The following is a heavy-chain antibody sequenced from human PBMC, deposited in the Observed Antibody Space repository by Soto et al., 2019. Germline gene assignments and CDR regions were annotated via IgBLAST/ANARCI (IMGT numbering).Heavy chain of an antibody. J-gene: IGHJ6*02. CDR3: ARDRVMGQLVGYYYYYGMDV. D-gene: IGHD6-13*01. CDR1: GVSISSGGYY. Sequence: ASETLSLTCTFSGVSISSGGYYWSWIRQHPGEGLEWIGYIYYSGGTYYNPSLKSRVTISVDTSKNQFSLKLSSVTAADTAVYYCARDRVMGQLVGYYYYYGMDVWGQGTTVTVSS. CDR2: IYYSGGT. V-gene: IGHV4-31*03.